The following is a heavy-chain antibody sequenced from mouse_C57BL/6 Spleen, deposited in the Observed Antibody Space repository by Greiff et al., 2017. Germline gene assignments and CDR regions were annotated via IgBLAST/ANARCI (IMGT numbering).Heavy chain of an antibody. V-gene: IGHV14-4*01. CDR1: GFNIKDDY. CDR2: IDPENGDT. Sequence: VQLQQSGAELVRPGASVKLSCTASGFNIKDDYMHWVKQRPEQGLAWIGWIDPENGDTEYAAKFQGKATITADTSSNTAYLQRSSLTSEDTAVYYCTTKGYYYGSSTPFAYWGQGTLVTVSA. D-gene: IGHD1-1*01. CDR3: TTKGYYYGSSTPFAY. J-gene: IGHJ3*01.